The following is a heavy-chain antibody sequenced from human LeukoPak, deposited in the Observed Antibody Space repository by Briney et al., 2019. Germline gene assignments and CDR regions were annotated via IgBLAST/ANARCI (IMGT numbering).Heavy chain of an antibody. J-gene: IGHJ2*01. CDR2: MSGSGGST. CDR1: GFTFSIYG. D-gene: IGHD3-22*01. V-gene: IGHV3-23*01. Sequence: PGGSLRLSCAASGFTFSIYGMSWVRQAPGRGLEWVSAMSGSGGSTYYADSVKGRFTISRDNSKNTLYLQMNSLRAEDTAVYYCAKDGYYDSSVYYYVRYFDLWGRGTLVTVSS. CDR3: AKDGYYDSSVYYYVRYFDL.